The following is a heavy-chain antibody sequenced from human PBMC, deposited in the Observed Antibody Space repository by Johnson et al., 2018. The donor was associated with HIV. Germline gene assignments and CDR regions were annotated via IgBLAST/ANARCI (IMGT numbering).Heavy chain of an antibody. J-gene: IGHJ3*02. CDR3: ARDVLADCGGGTCYYRALGWAFDI. CDR2: IYSGGST. V-gene: IGHV3-66*03. Sequence: VQLVESGGGLIQPGGSLRLSCAASGFTVSSNYMSWVRQAPGKGLEWVSVIYSGGSTYYADSVKGRFTISSDNSKNTLYLQMNSLRAEDTAVYYCARDVLADCGGGTCYYRALGWAFDIWGQGTMVTVSS. D-gene: IGHD2-15*01. CDR1: GFTVSSNY.